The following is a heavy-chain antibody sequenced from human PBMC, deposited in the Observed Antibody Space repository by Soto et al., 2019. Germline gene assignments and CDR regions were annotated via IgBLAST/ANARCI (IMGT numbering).Heavy chain of an antibody. Sequence: QVQLVESGGGVVQPGRSLRLSCAASGFTFSSYAMHWVRQAPGKGLEWVAVISYDGSNKYYADSVKGRFTISRDNSKNTLYLQMNRLRAEDSAVYYCARVKGCSGGSCYSVQRRLYGRDVCGEGTTVTVSS. CDR2: ISYDGSNK. D-gene: IGHD2-15*01. CDR3: ARVKGCSGGSCYSVQRRLYGRDV. V-gene: IGHV3-30-3*01. CDR1: GFTFSSYA. J-gene: IGHJ6*04.